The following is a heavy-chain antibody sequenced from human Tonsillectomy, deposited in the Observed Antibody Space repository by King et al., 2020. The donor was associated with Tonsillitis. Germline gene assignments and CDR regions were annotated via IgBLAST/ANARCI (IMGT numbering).Heavy chain of an antibody. D-gene: IGHD4-23*01. CDR2: IYYSGST. CDR1: GGSISSYY. J-gene: IGHJ4*02. V-gene: IGHV4-59*01. CDR3: ARGGGTTVLTPSYFFDY. Sequence: QLQESGPGLVKPSETLSLSCTVSGGSISSYYWSWIRQPPGKGLEWIGDIYYSGSTNYNPSLKSRVTISVDTSKNLFSLKLRAVTAADTAVYYCARGGGTTVLTPSYFFDYWGQGTLVTVSS.